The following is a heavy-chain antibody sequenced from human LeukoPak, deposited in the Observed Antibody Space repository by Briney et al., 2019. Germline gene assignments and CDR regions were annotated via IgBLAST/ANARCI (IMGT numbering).Heavy chain of an antibody. J-gene: IGHJ4*02. Sequence: SETLSLTCTVSGGSISSYYWSWIRQPPGKGLEWIGYIYYSGSTNYNPSLKSRVTISVDTSKNQFSLKLSSVTAADTAVYYCARDQEGFDYWGQGTLVTVSS. CDR1: GGSISSYY. CDR3: ARDQEGFDY. V-gene: IGHV4-59*01. CDR2: IYYSGST.